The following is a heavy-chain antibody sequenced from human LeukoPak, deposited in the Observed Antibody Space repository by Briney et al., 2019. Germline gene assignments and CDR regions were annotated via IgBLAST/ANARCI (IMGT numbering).Heavy chain of an antibody. CDR2: INGDGSHI. Sequence: QAGGSLRLSCVASGFTFSDYWIHWVRQAPGKGLMWVSGINGDGSHINYADSVKGRFTVSRDNAKNTVHLQVNSLRAEDTAVYYCARDPGTGNNYFDYWGQGTLATVSS. CDR1: GFTFSDYW. CDR3: ARDPGTGNNYFDY. J-gene: IGHJ4*02. V-gene: IGHV3-74*01.